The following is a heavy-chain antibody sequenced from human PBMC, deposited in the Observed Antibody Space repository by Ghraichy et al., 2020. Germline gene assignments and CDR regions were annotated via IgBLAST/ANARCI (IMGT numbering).Heavy chain of an antibody. CDR3: ARQIRGYSYGYWFDP. V-gene: IGHV4-39*01. CDR1: GGSISSSSYY. D-gene: IGHD5-18*01. CDR2: IYYSGST. Sequence: SETLSLTCTVSGGSISSSSYYWGWIRQPPGKGLEWIGSIYYSGSTYYNPSLKSRVTISVDTSKNQFSLKLSSVTAADTAVYYCARQIRGYSYGYWFDPWGQGTLVTVSS. J-gene: IGHJ5*02.